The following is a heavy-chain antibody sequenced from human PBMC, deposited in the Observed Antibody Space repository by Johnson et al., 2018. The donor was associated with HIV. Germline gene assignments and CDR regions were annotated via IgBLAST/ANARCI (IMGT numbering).Heavy chain of an antibody. CDR3: AKGEGYCGGDCLYAFDI. D-gene: IGHD2-21*01. V-gene: IGHV3-30*02. Sequence: QVQLVESGGGVDQPGGSPRLSCAASGFTFNSYGMDWVRQAPGKGLEWVAFIRYDGSSKYYADSVKGRFTVSRDNSKNTLYLQMNSLRAEDTAGYYCAKGEGYCGGDCLYAFDIWGQGTMVPVSS. J-gene: IGHJ3*02. CDR1: GFTFNSYG. CDR2: IRYDGSSK.